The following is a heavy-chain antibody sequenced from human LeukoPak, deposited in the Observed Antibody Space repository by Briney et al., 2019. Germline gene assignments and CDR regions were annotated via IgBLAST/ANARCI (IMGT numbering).Heavy chain of an antibody. CDR1: GGSISSYY. D-gene: IGHD3-10*01. CDR2: IYTSGST. V-gene: IGHV4-4*09. J-gene: IGHJ4*02. Sequence: SETLSLTCTVSGGSISSYYWSWIRQPPGKGLEWIGYIYTSGSTNYNPSLKSRVTISVDTSKNQFSLKLSSVTAADTAVYYCARRAYYGSGSYFFDYWGQGTLVTVSS. CDR3: ARRAYYGSGSYFFDY.